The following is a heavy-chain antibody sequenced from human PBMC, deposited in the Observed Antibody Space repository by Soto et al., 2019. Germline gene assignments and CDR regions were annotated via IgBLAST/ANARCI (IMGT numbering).Heavy chain of an antibody. CDR1: GGSISSYY. V-gene: IGHV4-59*01. D-gene: IGHD3-22*01. Sequence: SETLSLTCTVSGGSISSYYWSWIRQPPGKGLEWIGCIYYSGSTNYNPSLKSRVTISVDTSKNQFSLKLSSVTAADTAVYYCARDISDYYDSRGFPRPGWFDPWGQGTLVTVSS. CDR2: IYYSGST. J-gene: IGHJ5*02. CDR3: ARDISDYYDSRGFPRPGWFDP.